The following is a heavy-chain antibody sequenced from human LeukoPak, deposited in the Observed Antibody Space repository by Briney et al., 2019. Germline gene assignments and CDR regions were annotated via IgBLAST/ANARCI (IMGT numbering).Heavy chain of an antibody. CDR1: GFTFSSYW. J-gene: IGHJ4*02. V-gene: IGHV3-7*01. CDR3: AKPEGSGYSPYFDY. D-gene: IGHD3-22*01. CDR2: IKQDGSEK. Sequence: PGGSLRLSCAASGFTFSSYWMSWVRQAPGKGLEWVANIKQDGSEKYYVDSVKGRFTISRDNAKNSLYLQMNSLRAEDTAVYYCAKPEGSGYSPYFDYWGQGTLVTVSS.